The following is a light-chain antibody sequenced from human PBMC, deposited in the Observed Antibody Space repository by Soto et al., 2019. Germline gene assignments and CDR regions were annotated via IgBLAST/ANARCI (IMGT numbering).Light chain of an antibody. Sequence: EIVLMQSPDTLSLSPGERATLSCRASETISSHYIAWYQQKPGQAPRLLIFGASARATGIPDRFSGSWSRTDFTLTISRLEPEDFAVYYCQNFGDSPFTFGPGTKVDIK. J-gene: IGKJ3*01. V-gene: IGKV3-20*01. CDR1: ETISSHY. CDR2: GAS. CDR3: QNFGDSPFT.